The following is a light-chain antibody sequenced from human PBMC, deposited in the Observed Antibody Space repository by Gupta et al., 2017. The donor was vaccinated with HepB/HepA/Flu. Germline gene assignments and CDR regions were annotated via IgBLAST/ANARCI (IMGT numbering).Light chain of an antibody. V-gene: IGLV1-47*02. Sequence: QSVLTQPPSASGTPGQRVTISCSGSSSNVGRGNVYWYPQLPGTAPKLLIYNDDQRPSGVPDRFSGSKSGTSASLAISGLRSEDEADYYCAAWDNSLSGYVFGTGTGVTVL. J-gene: IGLJ1*01. CDR2: NDD. CDR3: AAWDNSLSGYV. CDR1: SSNVGRGN.